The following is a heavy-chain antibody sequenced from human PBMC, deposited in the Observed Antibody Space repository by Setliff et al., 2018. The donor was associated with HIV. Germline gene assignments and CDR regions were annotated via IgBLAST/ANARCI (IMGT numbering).Heavy chain of an antibody. D-gene: IGHD4-17*01. Sequence: SETLSLTCTVSGDSINTHYWSWIRQPPGKGLEWIGCISHSGNTNFNPSLNSRVTISLDTSKNKFSLKVTSVTSADTAVYYCAKGAGFYGDYTFDYWGQGRQVTVSS. CDR2: ISHSGNT. J-gene: IGHJ4*02. CDR3: AKGAGFYGDYTFDY. V-gene: IGHV4-59*11. CDR1: GDSINTHY.